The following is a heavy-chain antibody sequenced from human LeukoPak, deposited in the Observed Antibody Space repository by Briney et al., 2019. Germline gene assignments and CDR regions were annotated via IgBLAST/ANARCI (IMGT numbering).Heavy chain of an antibody. V-gene: IGHV3-13*01. CDR1: GFTFSSYD. Sequence: GGSLRLSCAASGFTFSSYDMHWVRQATGKGLEWVSAIGSAGDTYYPGSVKGRFTISRENAKNSLYLQMNSLRAEDTAVYYCARIASDYFTGATGYYYSMDVWGQGTTVTVSS. CDR2: IGSAGDT. J-gene: IGHJ6*02. D-gene: IGHD1-26*01. CDR3: ARIASDYFTGATGYYYSMDV.